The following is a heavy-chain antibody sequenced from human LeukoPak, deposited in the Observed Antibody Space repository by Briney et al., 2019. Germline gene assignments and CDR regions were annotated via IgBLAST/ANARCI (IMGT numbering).Heavy chain of an antibody. V-gene: IGHV3-23*01. CDR2: ISGRGGST. Sequence: GGSLRLSCAASGFTFSSYSMSGVRQAPGKGLEWVSAISGRGGSTYYADSVKGRFTISRHNSKNTLYLQMNSLRAEDTAVYYCAKGAGLDGYCSSTSCHAFDYWGQGTLVTVSS. D-gene: IGHD2-2*01. CDR3: AKGAGLDGYCSSTSCHAFDY. J-gene: IGHJ4*02. CDR1: GFTFSSYS.